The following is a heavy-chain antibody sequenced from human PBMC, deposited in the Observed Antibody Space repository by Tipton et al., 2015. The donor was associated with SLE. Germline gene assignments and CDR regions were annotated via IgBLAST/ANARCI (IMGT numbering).Heavy chain of an antibody. CDR3: AKDAATPWYFDL. CDR1: GFTFSTYA. Sequence: SLRLSCTASGFTFSTYAMSWVRQAPGKGLEWVSAISGSGGSPYYADSVKGRFTISRDNSKNTLYLQMNSLRAEDTAVYYCAKDAATPWYFDLWGRGTLVTVSS. CDR2: ISGSGGSP. D-gene: IGHD2-15*01. V-gene: IGHV3-23*01. J-gene: IGHJ2*01.